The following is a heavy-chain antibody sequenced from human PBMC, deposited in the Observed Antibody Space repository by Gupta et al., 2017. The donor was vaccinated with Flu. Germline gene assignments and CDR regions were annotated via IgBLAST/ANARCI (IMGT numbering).Heavy chain of an antibody. D-gene: IGHD5-24*01. CDR1: GGSVKSGNHY. J-gene: IGHJ5*02. V-gene: IGHV4-30-4*01. Sequence: QVHLQTSGPRLVKPSQTLSLTCTVSGGSVKSGNHYWSWFRQRPGQGLEWIAYLFNSGTTYYYNPALQDRATISVGTADSEFSLRLTSMTAADTAVYFCARGAGDALSGWLDTWDQGTLVTVSS. CDR3: ARGAGDALSGWLDT. CDR2: LFNSGTTY.